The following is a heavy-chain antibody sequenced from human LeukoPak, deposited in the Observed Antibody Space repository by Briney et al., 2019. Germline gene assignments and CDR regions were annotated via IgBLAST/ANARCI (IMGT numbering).Heavy chain of an antibody. D-gene: IGHD4-17*01. CDR2: IYYSGST. CDR1: GGSISSSSCY. V-gene: IGHV4-39*02. Sequence: PSETLSLTCTVSGGSISSSSCYWGWIRRPPGKGLEWIGSIYYSGSTYYNPSLKSRVTISVDTSKNQFSLKLSSVTAADTAVYYCARDGDPPDHWFDPWGQGTLVTVSS. CDR3: ARDGDPPDHWFDP. J-gene: IGHJ5*02.